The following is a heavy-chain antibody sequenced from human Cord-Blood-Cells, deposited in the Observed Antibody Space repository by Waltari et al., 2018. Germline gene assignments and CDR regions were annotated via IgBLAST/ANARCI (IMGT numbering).Heavy chain of an antibody. Sequence: DVQLVESGGCLVHLGSSLRLSCAASGFTFVDSAMHCVRQAPGKGLEWVSGISWNSGSIGYADSVKGRFTISRDNAKNSLYLQMNSLRAEDMALYYCAKYGSGDAFDIWGQGTMVTVSS. D-gene: IGHD3-3*01. CDR1: GFTFVDSA. J-gene: IGHJ3*02. CDR2: ISWNSGSI. CDR3: AKYGSGDAFDI. V-gene: IGHV3-9*03.